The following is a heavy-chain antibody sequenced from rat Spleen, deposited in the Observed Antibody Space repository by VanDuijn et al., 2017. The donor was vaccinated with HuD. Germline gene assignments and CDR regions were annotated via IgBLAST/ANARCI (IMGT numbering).Heavy chain of an antibody. V-gene: IGHV5S13*01. D-gene: IGHD5-1*01. Sequence: EVQLVESGGGLVQPGRSLKLSCAASGFTYSNYVMAWVRQAPTKGLEWVASISTGGGNTYYRDSVKGRFTISRDNAKNTLYLQMDSLRSEDTATYYCAKDMSFWEPYWYFDFWGPGTMVTVSS. CDR2: ISTGGGNT. J-gene: IGHJ1*01. CDR3: AKDMSFWEPYWYFDF. CDR1: GFTYSNYV.